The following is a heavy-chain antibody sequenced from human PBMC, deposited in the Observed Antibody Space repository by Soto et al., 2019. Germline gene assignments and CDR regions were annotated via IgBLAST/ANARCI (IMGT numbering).Heavy chain of an antibody. Sequence: SVKLSCEACGGRFRSYTISWVRQAPRQGLEWMGRIIPILSIANYAQKFQGRVTITADKSTSTAYMELSSLRSEDTAVYYCAMRKIVVVVAATEDWFDPWGQGTLVTVSS. CDR1: GGRFRSYT. D-gene: IGHD2-15*01. CDR2: IIPILSIA. J-gene: IGHJ5*02. V-gene: IGHV1-69*02. CDR3: AMRKIVVVVAATEDWFDP.